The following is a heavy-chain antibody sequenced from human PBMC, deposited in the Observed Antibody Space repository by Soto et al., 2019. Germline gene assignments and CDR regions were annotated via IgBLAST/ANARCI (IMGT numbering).Heavy chain of an antibody. CDR3: AKLLYGGNSGVDYYYGMDV. CDR1: GYSFTSYW. Sequence: GESLKISCKGSGYSFTSYWISWVRQMPGKGLEWMGRIDPSDSYTNYSPSFQGHVTISADKSISTAYLQWSSLKASDTAMYYCAKLLYGGNSGVDYYYGMDVWGQGTTVTVS. V-gene: IGHV5-10-1*01. CDR2: IDPSDSYT. J-gene: IGHJ6*02. D-gene: IGHD2-21*02.